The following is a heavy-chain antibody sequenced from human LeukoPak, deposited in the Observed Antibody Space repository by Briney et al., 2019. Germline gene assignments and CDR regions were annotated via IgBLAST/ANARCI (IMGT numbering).Heavy chain of an antibody. D-gene: IGHD3-10*01. V-gene: IGHV1-18*01. CDR2: ISAYNGNT. CDR3: ARVVRFGSGTSQHFDY. Sequence: ASVKVSCKASGYTFTSYGISWVRQAPGQGLEWMGWISAYNGNTNYAQKLQGRVTMTTDTSTSTAYMELRSLRSDDTAVYYCARVVRFGSGTSQHFDYWGQGTLVTVSS. CDR1: GYTFTSYG. J-gene: IGHJ4*02.